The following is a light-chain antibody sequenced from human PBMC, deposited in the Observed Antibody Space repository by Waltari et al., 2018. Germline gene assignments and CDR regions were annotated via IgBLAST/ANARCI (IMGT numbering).Light chain of an antibody. Sequence: QSVLTQPASVSGSPGQSITISCTGTNSDVGGYNYVSWYQQYPGKAPRLMIYDVTKRPPGVSNRFSGSKSGNTASLTISGLQAEDEADYYCSSYTSSGTLRIFGGGTKVTAL. J-gene: IGLJ2*01. CDR2: DVT. CDR1: NSDVGGYNY. V-gene: IGLV2-14*01. CDR3: SSYTSSGTLRI.